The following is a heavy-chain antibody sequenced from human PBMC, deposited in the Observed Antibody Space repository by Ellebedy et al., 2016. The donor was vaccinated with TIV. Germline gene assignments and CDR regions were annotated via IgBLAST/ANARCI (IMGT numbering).Heavy chain of an antibody. CDR3: AKCGSHGIFYDYYMEV. Sequence: GESLKISXTASEFTFSNYAMSWVRQAPGKGLEWVSSLSGSGGGTSYADSVEGRFTTSRDNSKNTLYLHMNSLRAEDTAIYYCAKCGSHGIFYDYYMEVWGKGTTVTVSS. J-gene: IGHJ6*03. V-gene: IGHV3-23*01. CDR2: LSGSGGGT. CDR1: EFTFSNYA. D-gene: IGHD2-21*01.